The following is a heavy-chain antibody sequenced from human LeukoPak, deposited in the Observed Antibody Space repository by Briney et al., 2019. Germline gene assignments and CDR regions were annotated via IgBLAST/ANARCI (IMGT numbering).Heavy chain of an antibody. Sequence: SETLSLTCVVYGGSFSGYYWSWIRQPPGKGLEWIGEINHSGSTNYNPSLKSRVTISVDTSKNQFSLKLSSVTAADTAVYYCARDGSRVRYCSGGSCYRPLNWFDPWGQGTLVTVSS. CDR1: GGSFSGYY. V-gene: IGHV4-34*01. CDR2: INHSGST. CDR3: ARDGSRVRYCSGGSCYRPLNWFDP. J-gene: IGHJ5*02. D-gene: IGHD2-15*01.